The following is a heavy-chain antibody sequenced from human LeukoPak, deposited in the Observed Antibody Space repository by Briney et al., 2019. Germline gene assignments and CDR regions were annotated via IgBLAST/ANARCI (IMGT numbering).Heavy chain of an antibody. D-gene: IGHD5-12*01. CDR2: INPNSGGT. CDR1: GYTFTGYY. CDR3: ARDPGGYDSGYFDY. J-gene: IGHJ4*02. V-gene: IGHV1-2*02. Sequence: GASVKVSCKASGYTFTGYYMHWVRQAPGQGLEWMGWINPNSGGTNYAQKFQGRVTMTRDTSISTAYMELSRLRSDDTAVYYCARDPGGYDSGYFDYWGQGTLVTVSS.